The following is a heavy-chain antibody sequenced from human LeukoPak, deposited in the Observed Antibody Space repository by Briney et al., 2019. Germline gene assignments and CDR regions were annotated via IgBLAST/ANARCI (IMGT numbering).Heavy chain of an antibody. CDR2: ISGSGGST. J-gene: IGHJ4*02. CDR3: AKDLDGYLDY. CDR1: GFTFSSYA. Sequence: GGPLRLSCAVSGFTFSSYAMSWVRQAPGKGLEWVSAISGSGGSTYYADSVKGRFTISRDNSKNTLYLQMNSLRAEDTAVYYCAKDLDGYLDYWGQGTLVTVSS. D-gene: IGHD1-1*01. V-gene: IGHV3-23*01.